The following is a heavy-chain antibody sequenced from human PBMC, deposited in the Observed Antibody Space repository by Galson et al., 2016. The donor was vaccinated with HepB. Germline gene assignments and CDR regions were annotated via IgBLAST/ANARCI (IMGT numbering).Heavy chain of an antibody. J-gene: IGHJ4*02. CDR1: GFTFSSYG. CDR2: IWYDGSNK. Sequence: SLRLSCAASGFTFSSYGMHWVRQAPGKGLEWVAVIWYDGSNKYYADSVKGRFTISRDNAKNSLYLQMNSLRAEDTAVYYCVRSCRTSFGASLCYFDSWGQGTLVTVAS. CDR3: VRSCRTSFGASLCYFDS. V-gene: IGHV3-33*01. D-gene: IGHD3-10*01.